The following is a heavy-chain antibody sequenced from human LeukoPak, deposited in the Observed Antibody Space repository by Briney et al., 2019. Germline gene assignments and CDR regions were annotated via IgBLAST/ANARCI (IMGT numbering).Heavy chain of an antibody. V-gene: IGHV3-23*01. CDR1: GFTFSSYA. CDR2: ISGSGGST. J-gene: IGHJ4*02. D-gene: IGHD2-2*01. CDR3: AKDQGYCSSTSCHLWAGD. Sequence: PGGSLRLSCAASGFTFSSYAMSWVRQAPGKGLEWVSAISGSGGSTYYADSVKGRFTISRDNSKNTLYLQMNSLRAEDTAVYYCAKDQGYCSSTSCHLWAGDWGQGTLVTVSS.